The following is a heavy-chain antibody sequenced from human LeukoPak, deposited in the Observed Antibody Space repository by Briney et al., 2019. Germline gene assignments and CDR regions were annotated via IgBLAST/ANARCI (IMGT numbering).Heavy chain of an antibody. Sequence: PSETLSLTCTVSGGSISSYYWSWIRQPPGKGLEWIGYIYYSGSTNYNPSLKSRVTISVDTSKNQFSLKLSSVTAADTAVYYCARESYGDAYNWFDPWGQGTLVTVSS. CDR1: GGSISSYY. CDR3: ARESYGDAYNWFDP. J-gene: IGHJ5*02. CDR2: IYYSGST. V-gene: IGHV4-59*01. D-gene: IGHD4-17*01.